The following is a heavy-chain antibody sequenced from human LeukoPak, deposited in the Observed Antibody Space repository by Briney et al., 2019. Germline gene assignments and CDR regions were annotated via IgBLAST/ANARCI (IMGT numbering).Heavy chain of an antibody. D-gene: IGHD1-26*01. CDR2: INPNSGDT. CDR1: GYTFTDYY. V-gene: IGHV1-2*02. J-gene: IGHJ5*02. Sequence: ASVKVSCKASGYTFTDYYMHWVRQAPGQGLEWMGWINPNSGDTNYAQKFQGRVTMTRDTSISTAYMELSRLRFDDTAIYYCATLKYSGSPRPWGQGTLVTVSS. CDR3: ATLKYSGSPRP.